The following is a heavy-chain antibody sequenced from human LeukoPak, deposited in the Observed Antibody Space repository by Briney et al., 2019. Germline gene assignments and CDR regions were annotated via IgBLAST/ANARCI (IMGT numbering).Heavy chain of an antibody. CDR3: VRAYHPGGWFDP. J-gene: IGHJ5*02. D-gene: IGHD2-21*01. CDR1: GFTFSSYS. CDR2: ISSRSSTI. V-gene: IGHV3-48*01. Sequence: PGGSLRLSCAASGFTFSSYSMNWVRQAPGKGLEWVSYISSRSSTIYYADSVKGRFTISRDNAKNSLYLQMNSLRAEDTAVYYCVRAYHPGGWFDPWGQGTLVTVSS.